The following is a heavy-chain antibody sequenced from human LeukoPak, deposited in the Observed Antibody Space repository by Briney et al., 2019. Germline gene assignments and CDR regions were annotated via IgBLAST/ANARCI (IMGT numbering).Heavy chain of an antibody. Sequence: SVKVSCKASGGTFSSYAISWVRQAPGQGLEWMGGIIPIFGTANYAQKFQGRVTITADESTSTAYMELSSLRSEDTAVYYCARERVPSGSYYNPQYYFDYWGQGTLVTVSS. V-gene: IGHV1-69*13. J-gene: IGHJ4*02. CDR3: ARERVPSGSYYNPQYYFDY. CDR1: GGTFSSYA. D-gene: IGHD3-10*01. CDR2: IIPIFGTA.